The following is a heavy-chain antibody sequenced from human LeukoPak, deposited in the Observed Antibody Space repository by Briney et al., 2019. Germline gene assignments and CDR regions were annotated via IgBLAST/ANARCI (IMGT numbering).Heavy chain of an antibody. CDR1: GFTLVDYG. J-gene: IGHJ4*02. CDR2: INYNGAIT. CDR3: ARDRLGPSFSVSHFDL. Sequence: GGSLRLSCAPSGFTLVDYGLSWVRRAPGKGVEWLCAINYNGAITDYADSVKGRFTISRDNAKSSLYLRMDSLRAEDTALYYCARDRLGPSFSVSHFDLWGQGTLVTVSS. D-gene: IGHD3-3*02. V-gene: IGHV3-20*04.